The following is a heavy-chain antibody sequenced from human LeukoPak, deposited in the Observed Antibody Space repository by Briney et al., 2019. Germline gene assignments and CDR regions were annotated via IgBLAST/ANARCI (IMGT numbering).Heavy chain of an antibody. CDR2: ISGTGATT. Sequence: GGSLRLSCAASGFTFSNYAMNWVRQAPGKGLEWVSGISGTGATTYYAASVKGRFTISKDNSKNTLYLQINSLRVEDTAVYFCAKGGPNYYGSGSEIDQWGQGTLVTVSS. J-gene: IGHJ4*02. D-gene: IGHD3-10*01. CDR1: GFTFSNYA. V-gene: IGHV3-23*01. CDR3: AKGGPNYYGSGSEIDQ.